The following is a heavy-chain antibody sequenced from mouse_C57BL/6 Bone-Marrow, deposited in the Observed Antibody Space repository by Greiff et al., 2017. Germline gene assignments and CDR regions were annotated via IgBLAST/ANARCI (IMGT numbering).Heavy chain of an antibody. D-gene: IGHD2-1*01. J-gene: IGHJ1*03. Sequence: EVQVVESGAELVRPGASVKLSCTASGFNIKDDYMHWVKQRPEQGLEWIGWIDPENGDTESASKFQGKATITADTSSNTAYLQLSSLTSEDTAVYYCTDGNCLYWYFDVWGTGTTVTVSS. CDR2: IDPENGDT. CDR1: GFNIKDDY. CDR3: TDGNCLYWYFDV. V-gene: IGHV14-4*01.